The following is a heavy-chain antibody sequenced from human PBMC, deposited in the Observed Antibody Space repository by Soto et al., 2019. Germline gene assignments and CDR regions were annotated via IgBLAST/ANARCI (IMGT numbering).Heavy chain of an antibody. J-gene: IGHJ6*04. CDR1: GFTLSSYA. Sequence: EVHLVESGGGLVQPGESLRVSCAASGFTLSSYAMSWVRQAPGKGREWLSYISYSGRVINYADSVKSRFTITRDSPKNSLFLQMNSLSAEDTAVYYCARDGAVAGKRYFYGMDVWGEGTTVTVSS. CDR3: ARDGAVAGKRYFYGMDV. CDR2: ISYSGRVI. D-gene: IGHD3-9*01. V-gene: IGHV3-48*01.